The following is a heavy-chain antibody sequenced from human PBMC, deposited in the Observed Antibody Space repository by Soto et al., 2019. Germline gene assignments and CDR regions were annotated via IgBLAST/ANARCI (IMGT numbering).Heavy chain of an antibody. J-gene: IGHJ5*02. CDR1: GYTFTSYA. CDR2: INAGNGNT. Sequence: ASVKVSCKASGYTFTSYAMHWVRQAPGQRLEWMGWINAGNGNTKYSQKFQGRVTITRDTSASTAYMELSSLRSEDTAVYYCARDCARSPQYNWFDPWGQGTLVTVSS. CDR3: ARDCARSPQYNWFDP. V-gene: IGHV1-3*01. D-gene: IGHD2-21*01.